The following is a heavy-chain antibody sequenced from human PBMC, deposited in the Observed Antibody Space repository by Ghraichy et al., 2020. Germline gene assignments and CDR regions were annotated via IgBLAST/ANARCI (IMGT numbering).Heavy chain of an antibody. J-gene: IGHJ4*02. CDR1: GDSIGSGAYS. CDR2: MSDSGIT. V-gene: IGHV4-39*07. Sequence: TLSLTCTVSGDSIGSGAYSWVWIRQPPGERLEWIASMSDSGITFHNPSLKSRVTISVDSSTNQFSLKVTSVTAADTAVYYCARNYHDGSGRYYWGQGTLVTVSS. CDR3: ARNYHDGSGRYY. D-gene: IGHD6-19*01.